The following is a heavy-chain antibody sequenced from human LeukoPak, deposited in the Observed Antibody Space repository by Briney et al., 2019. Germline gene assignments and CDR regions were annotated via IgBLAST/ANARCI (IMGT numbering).Heavy chain of an antibody. CDR2: LGTAGDT. CDR3: ARDHPSTWSSGSYCYYYGLDV. J-gene: IGHJ6*02. Sequence: GGSLRLSCAASGFILSNYAMHWVRQPAGKGLEWVSALGTAGDTFYPGSVKGRFTISRDNSKNTLSLQMNSLRAEDTAVYYCARDHPSTWSSGSYCYYYGLDVWGQGTTVTVSS. V-gene: IGHV3-13*01. CDR1: GFILSNYA. D-gene: IGHD1-26*01.